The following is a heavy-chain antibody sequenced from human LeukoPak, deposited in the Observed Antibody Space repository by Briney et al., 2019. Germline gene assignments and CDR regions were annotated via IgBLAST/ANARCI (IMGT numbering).Heavy chain of an antibody. Sequence: SETLSLTCTVSGGSISSSSYYWGWIRQPPGKGLEWIGSIYCSGSTYYNPSLKSRVTISVDTSKNQFSLKLSSVTAADTAVYYCARHKGGSPIVVVIAFLDYWGQGTLVTVSS. V-gene: IGHV4-39*01. CDR2: IYCSGST. CDR3: ARHKGGSPIVVVIAFLDY. D-gene: IGHD3-22*01. CDR1: GGSISSSSYY. J-gene: IGHJ4*02.